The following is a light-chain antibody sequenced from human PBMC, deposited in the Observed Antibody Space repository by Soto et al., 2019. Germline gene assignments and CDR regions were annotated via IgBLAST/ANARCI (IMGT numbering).Light chain of an antibody. Sequence: DIQMTQSPSSLSASVGDRVTITCRASQGISTYLAWYQQIPGKVPKLLISAASTLQSGVPARFSGSGSGTDFTLTISSLQPEDVATYYCQKYTNVPAFGGGTKVEIK. J-gene: IGKJ4*01. CDR2: AAS. CDR1: QGISTY. CDR3: QKYTNVPA. V-gene: IGKV1-27*01.